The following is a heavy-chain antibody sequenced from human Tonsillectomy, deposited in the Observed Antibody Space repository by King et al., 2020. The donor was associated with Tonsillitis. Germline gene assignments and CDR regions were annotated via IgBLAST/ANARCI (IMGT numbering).Heavy chain of an antibody. J-gene: IGHJ1*01. D-gene: IGHD6-19*01. CDR1: GFTFDDYA. CDR3: AKDGGLGYFQH. CDR2: ISWNGGRI. V-gene: IGHV3-9*01. Sequence: VQLVESGGGLVQPGRSLRLSCAASGFTFDDYAMHWVRQAPGKGLEWVSGISWNGGRIGYADSVKGRFTISIDNAKKSLFLQMNSLRAEETALYYCAKDGGLGYFQHWGQGTLVTVSS.